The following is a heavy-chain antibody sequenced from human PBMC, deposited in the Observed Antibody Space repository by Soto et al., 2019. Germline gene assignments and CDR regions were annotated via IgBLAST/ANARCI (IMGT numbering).Heavy chain of an antibody. D-gene: IGHD3-3*01. CDR2: IYPGDSDT. V-gene: IGHV5-51*01. CDR3: ARLSYYDFWSGYYQDPYNRFAP. CDR1: GYSFTSYW. Sequence: GESLKISCKGSGYSFTSYWIGWVRQMPGKGLEWMGIIYPGDSDTRYNPSFQGQVTISADKSISTAYLQWSSLKASDTAMYYCARLSYYDFWSGYYQDPYNRFAPWGQGTLVTVSS. J-gene: IGHJ5*02.